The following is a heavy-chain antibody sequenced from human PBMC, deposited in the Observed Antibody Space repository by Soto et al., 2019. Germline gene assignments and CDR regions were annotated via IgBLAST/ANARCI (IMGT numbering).Heavy chain of an antibody. Sequence: VPLLESGGGLVQPGGSLRLSFAASGFTFSSYAMSWVRQAPGKGLEWVSAISGSGGTTYYADSVKGRFTFSRDNSKNTLYLQMNSLRAEDTAVYYCAKTANGWFSAFDIWGQGTMVTVSS. D-gene: IGHD6-19*01. CDR1: GFTFSSYA. J-gene: IGHJ3*02. CDR3: AKTANGWFSAFDI. V-gene: IGHV3-23*01. CDR2: ISGSGGTT.